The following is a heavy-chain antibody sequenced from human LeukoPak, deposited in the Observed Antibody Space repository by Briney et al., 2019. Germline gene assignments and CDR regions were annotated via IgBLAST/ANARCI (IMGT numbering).Heavy chain of an antibody. CDR1: GGSISPYY. CDR3: ARSTGTTMFIDY. Sequence: SETLSLTCTVSGGSISPYYWSWIRQPPGKGLEWLGYIYYSGNTDYNPSLKSRVAISVDTSKNQFSLKLSSVTAADTAVYYCARSTGTTMFIDYWGQGTLVTVSP. J-gene: IGHJ4*02. V-gene: IGHV4-59*01. CDR2: IYYSGNT. D-gene: IGHD3-10*02.